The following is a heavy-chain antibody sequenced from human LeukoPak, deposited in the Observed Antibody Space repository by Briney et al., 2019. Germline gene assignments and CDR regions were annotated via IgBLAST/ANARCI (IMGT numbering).Heavy chain of an antibody. CDR2: MNPNSGNT. CDR3: ARGSRLGYYDILTGYSRPDLDY. CDR1: GYTFTSYD. J-gene: IGHJ4*02. Sequence: ASVKDSFKASGYTFTSYDINWVRQATGQGLEWMGWMNPNSGNTGYAQKFQGRVTMTRNTSISTAYMELSSLRSEDTAVYYCARGSRLGYYDILTGYSRPDLDYWDQGTLVTVSS. D-gene: IGHD3-9*01. V-gene: IGHV1-8*01.